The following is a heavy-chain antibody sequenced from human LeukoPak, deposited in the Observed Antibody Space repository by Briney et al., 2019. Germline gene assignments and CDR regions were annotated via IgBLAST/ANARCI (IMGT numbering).Heavy chain of an antibody. CDR1: GDSVSSNSAA. V-gene: IGHV6-1*01. Sequence: SQTLSLTCAISGDSVSSNSAAWNWIRQSPSRGLEWLGRTYYRSKWYNDYAVSVKSRITINPDTSKNQFSLQLNSVTPEDTAVYYCARGSVAAAGRLYYFDYWGQGTLVTVSS. CDR2: TYYRSKWYN. CDR3: ARGSVAAAGRLYYFDY. D-gene: IGHD6-13*01. J-gene: IGHJ4*02.